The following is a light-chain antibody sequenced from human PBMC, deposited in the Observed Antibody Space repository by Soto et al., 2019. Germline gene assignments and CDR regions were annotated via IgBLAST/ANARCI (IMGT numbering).Light chain of an antibody. CDR1: QSVTDNY. V-gene: IGKV3-20*01. CDR2: GAS. J-gene: IGKJ1*01. CDR3: QDYCTAAVR. Sequence: VWTQKERTLAVSRENVDTGGCRASQSVTDNYLAWYQQKPGHAPRLVISGASSRTSGIPDRFSASGSGTDFALAMRSRDSGEFAVHNYQDYCTAAVRFAQGTKVDIK.